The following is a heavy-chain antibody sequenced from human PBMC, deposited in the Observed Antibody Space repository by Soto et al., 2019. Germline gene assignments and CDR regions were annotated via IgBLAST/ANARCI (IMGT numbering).Heavy chain of an antibody. CDR3: ASGCHIVVVPGDIRDYYSYCMDV. Sequence: QVQLVQSGAEVKKPGSSVKVSCKASGGTFSSYAISWVRQAPGQGLEWMGGIIPIFGTANYAQKFQGRVTITADESTSTAYMEMSSLRSEDTAVYYCASGCHIVVVPGDIRDYYSYCMDVWGQGTTVTVSS. CDR1: GGTFSSYA. CDR2: IIPIFGTA. V-gene: IGHV1-69*01. D-gene: IGHD2-2*02. J-gene: IGHJ6*02.